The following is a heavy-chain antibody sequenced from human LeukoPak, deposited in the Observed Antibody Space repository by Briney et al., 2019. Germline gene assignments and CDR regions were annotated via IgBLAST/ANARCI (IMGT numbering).Heavy chain of an antibody. J-gene: IGHJ6*03. CDR1: GGTFSSYA. V-gene: IGHV1-69*13. CDR2: IIPIFGTA. Sequence: SVKVSCKASGGTFSSYAISWVRQAPGQGLEWMGGIIPIFGTANCAQKFQGRVTITADESTSTAYMELSSLRSEDTAVYYCASTTAAGPRLEYYYYMDVWGKGTTVTVSS. CDR3: ASTTAAGPRLEYYYYMDV. D-gene: IGHD6-13*01.